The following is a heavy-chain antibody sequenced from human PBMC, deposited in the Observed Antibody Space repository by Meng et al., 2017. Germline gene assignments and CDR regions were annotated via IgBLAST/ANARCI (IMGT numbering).Heavy chain of an antibody. Sequence: QLQLVQSGGEVKKPGSSVKVACKASGGTFSSYAISWVRQAPGQGLEWMGGIIPIFGTANYAQKFQGRVTITADESTSTAYMELSSLRSEDTAVYYCARDDYSNYLPFDYWGQGTLVTVSS. CDR1: GGTFSSYA. CDR2: IIPIFGTA. V-gene: IGHV1-69*01. D-gene: IGHD4-11*01. J-gene: IGHJ4*02. CDR3: ARDDYSNYLPFDY.